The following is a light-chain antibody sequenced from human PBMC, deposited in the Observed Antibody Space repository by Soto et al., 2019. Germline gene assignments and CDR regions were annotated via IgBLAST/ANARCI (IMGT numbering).Light chain of an antibody. CDR1: QSISNW. CDR3: QQYESYWKT. CDR2: QAS. J-gene: IGKJ1*01. Sequence: DIQMTQSPSTLSASVGDRVTITCRASQSISNWLAWYQQKPGKAPKVLIYQASSLETGVPSRFSGSGSGTEFTLTINGLQPDDFATYYCQQYESYWKTFGQGTKVEIK. V-gene: IGKV1-5*03.